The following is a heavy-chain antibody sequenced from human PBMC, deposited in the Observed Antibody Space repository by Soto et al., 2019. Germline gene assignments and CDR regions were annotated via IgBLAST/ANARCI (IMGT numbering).Heavy chain of an antibody. J-gene: IGHJ4*02. V-gene: IGHV3-74*03. CDR1: GFTEFTFSDYW. CDR3: ARGRGYCSGGSCLRSYFDY. D-gene: IGHD2-15*01. CDR2: LIGDGSST. Sequence: PGGSLRLSCAASGFTEFTFSDYWMYWVRQAPGKGLVWVSHLIGDGSSTTYADSVKGRFTISRDNAKNTLYLQLDSLRPEDTAVYYCARGRGYCSGGSCLRSYFDYWXQEXVVXVS.